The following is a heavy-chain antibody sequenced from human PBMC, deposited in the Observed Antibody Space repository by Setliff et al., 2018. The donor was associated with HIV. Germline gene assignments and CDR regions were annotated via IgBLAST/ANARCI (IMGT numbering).Heavy chain of an antibody. Sequence: SVKVSCKASGGTFSSYAISWVRQAPGQGLEWMGGIIPILGMANYAQKFQGRVTITADESTSTAYMELSSLRSEDTAVYYCAREGGYYGSGSSHYFDYWGQGTLVTVSS. V-gene: IGHV1-69*10. CDR3: AREGGYYGSGSSHYFDY. J-gene: IGHJ4*02. CDR1: GGTFSSYA. CDR2: IIPILGMA. D-gene: IGHD3-10*01.